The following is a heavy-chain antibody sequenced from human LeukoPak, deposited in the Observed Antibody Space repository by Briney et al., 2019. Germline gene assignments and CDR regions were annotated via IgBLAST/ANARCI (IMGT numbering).Heavy chain of an antibody. CDR2: INWNGGST. V-gene: IGHV3-20*04. CDR1: GFTFDDYG. CDR3: ATRAAAGIGRAFDI. Sequence: RPGGSLRLSCAASGFTFDDYGMSWVRQAPGKGLEWVSGINWNGGSTGYADSVKGRFTISRDNAKNSLYLQMNSLRAEDTAVYYCATRAAAGIGRAFDIWGQGTMVTVSS. J-gene: IGHJ3*02. D-gene: IGHD6-13*01.